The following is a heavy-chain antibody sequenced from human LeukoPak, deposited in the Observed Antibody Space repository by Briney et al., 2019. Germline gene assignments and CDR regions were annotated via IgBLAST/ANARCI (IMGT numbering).Heavy chain of an antibody. J-gene: IGHJ4*02. V-gene: IGHV3-30*02. CDR2: IRYDGSNK. Sequence: PGGSLRLSCAASGFTFSSYGMPWVRQAPGKGLEWVAFIRYDGSNKYYADSVKGRFTISRDNSKNTLYLQMNSLRAEDTAVYYCAKGDGYNSDFDYWGQGTLVTVSS. CDR3: AKGDGYNSDFDY. D-gene: IGHD5-24*01. CDR1: GFTFSSYG.